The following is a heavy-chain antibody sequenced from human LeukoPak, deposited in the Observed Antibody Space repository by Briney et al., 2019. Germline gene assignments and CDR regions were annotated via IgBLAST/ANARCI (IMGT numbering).Heavy chain of an antibody. D-gene: IGHD3-3*01. V-gene: IGHV3-21*01. Sequence: GGSLRLSCAASGFTFSSYSMNWVRQAPGQGLEWVSSISINSNYIYYADSMKGRFTISRDDAKNSLYLQMNSLRAEDTGVYYCAKDHYWSIDYWGRGTLVTVSS. CDR2: ISINSNYI. J-gene: IGHJ4*02. CDR3: AKDHYWSIDY. CDR1: GFTFSSYS.